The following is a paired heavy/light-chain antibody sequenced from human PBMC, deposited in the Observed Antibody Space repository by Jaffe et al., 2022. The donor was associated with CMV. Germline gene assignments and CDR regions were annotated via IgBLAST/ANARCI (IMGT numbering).Light chain of an antibody. V-gene: IGLV1-51*01. Sequence: QSVLTQPPSVSAAPGQKVIISCSGNNSNIGTRYVSWFQQVPGTAPKLLIYDNDKRPSGIPDRFSGSKSGTSASLGITGLQTGDEADYYCGTWDSSLSAGVFGGGTKLTVL. CDR1: NSNIGTRY. CDR2: DND. J-gene: IGLJ3*02. CDR3: GTWDSSLSAGV.
Heavy chain of an antibody. J-gene: IGHJ4*02. CDR3: ARDYYGSDMDFDY. D-gene: IGHD3-10*01. V-gene: IGHV3-48*03. CDR1: GFTFKNFD. CDR2: ITSSGVTK. Sequence: EVQLVETGGDLVQPGGSLRLSCVVSGFTFKNFDMNWVRQAPGRGLEWVSYITSSGVTKDYANSVKGRFTISRDNAKNSLYLQMDSLRVEDTAVYYCARDYYGSDMDFDYWGQGTLVTVSS.